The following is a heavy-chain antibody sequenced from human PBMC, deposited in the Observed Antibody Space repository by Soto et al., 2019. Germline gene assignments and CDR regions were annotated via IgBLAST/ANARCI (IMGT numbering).Heavy chain of an antibody. J-gene: IGHJ4*02. CDR2: INPNSGGT. Sequence: ASVKVSCKASGYTFTGYYMHWVRQAPGQGLEWMGWINPNSGGTNYAQKFQGRVTMTRDTSISTAYMELSRLRSDDTAVYYCARDRLXYYYDSSGYYPFYYFDYWGQGTLVTVSS. D-gene: IGHD3-22*01. CDR1: GYTFTGYY. CDR3: ARDRLXYYYDSSGYYPFYYFDY. V-gene: IGHV1-2*02.